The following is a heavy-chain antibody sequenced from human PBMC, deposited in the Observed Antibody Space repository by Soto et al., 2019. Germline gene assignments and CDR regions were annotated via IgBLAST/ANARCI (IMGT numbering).Heavy chain of an antibody. CDR3: ARDSLIAAAGTGWFDP. CDR1: GGTFSSYA. V-gene: IGHV1-69*13. D-gene: IGHD6-13*01. J-gene: IGHJ5*02. CDR2: IIPIFGTA. Sequence: SVEVSCKXSGGTFSSYAISWVRQAPGQGLEWMGGIIPIFGTANYAQKFQGRVTITADESTSTAYMELSSLRSEDTAVYYCARDSLIAAAGTGWFDPWGQGTLVTVSS.